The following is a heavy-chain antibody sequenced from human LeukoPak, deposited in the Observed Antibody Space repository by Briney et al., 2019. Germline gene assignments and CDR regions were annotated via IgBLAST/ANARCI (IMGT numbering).Heavy chain of an antibody. Sequence: PGGSLRLSCAASGFTFSAYGMHWVRQAPGKGLEWVSFIGGSGGSKYYADSVKGRFIISRDNSKNTLYLRMSSLRAEDTAAYYCAKASGYSSDWGQGTLVTVSS. J-gene: IGHJ4*02. CDR1: GFTFSAYG. CDR2: IGGSGGSK. CDR3: AKASGYSSD. V-gene: IGHV3-23*01. D-gene: IGHD6-19*01.